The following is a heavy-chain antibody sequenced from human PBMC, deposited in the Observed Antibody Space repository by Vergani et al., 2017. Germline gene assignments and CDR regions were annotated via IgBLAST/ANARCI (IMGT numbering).Heavy chain of an antibody. CDR3: ARGGGYYYYMDV. Sequence: QVQLQQWGAGLLKPSETLSLTCAVYGGYFSGYYWSWIRQPPGKGLEWIGAINHSGSTNYNPSLKRRVTISVDTSKNQFALKLSAVTAADTAVYYCARGGGYYYYMDVWGKGTTVTVSS. D-gene: IGHD3-16*01. V-gene: IGHV4-34*01. CDR2: INHSGST. CDR1: GGYFSGYY. J-gene: IGHJ6*03.